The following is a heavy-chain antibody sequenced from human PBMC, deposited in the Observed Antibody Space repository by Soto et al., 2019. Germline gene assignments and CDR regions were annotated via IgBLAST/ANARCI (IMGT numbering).Heavy chain of an antibody. CDR3: ARWLVRGWYFDY. J-gene: IGHJ4*02. D-gene: IGHD6-19*01. V-gene: IGHV1-3*01. CDR1: GYTFTSYA. CDR2: INAGNGNT. Sequence: RASVKVSCKASGYTFTSYAMHWVRQAPGQRLEWMGWINAGNGNTKYSQKFQGRVTITRDTSASTAYMELSSLRSEDTAVYYCARWLVRGWYFDYWGQGTLVTVSS.